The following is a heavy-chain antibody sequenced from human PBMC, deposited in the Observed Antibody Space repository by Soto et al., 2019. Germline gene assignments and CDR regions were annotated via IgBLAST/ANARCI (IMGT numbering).Heavy chain of an antibody. CDR3: ARSLGYCSSTSCYTDIARRLNFDY. CDR2: IYYSGST. CDR1: GGSISSSSYY. J-gene: IGHJ4*02. D-gene: IGHD2-2*02. Sequence: QLQLQESGPGLVKPSETLSLTCPVSGGSISSSSYYWGWIRQPPGKGLEWIGSIYYSGSTYYNPSLKSRVTLAVDTSKNQSSLKMSSVTAADTAVYCCARSLGYCSSTSCYTDIARRLNFDYWGQGTLVTVSS. V-gene: IGHV4-39*01.